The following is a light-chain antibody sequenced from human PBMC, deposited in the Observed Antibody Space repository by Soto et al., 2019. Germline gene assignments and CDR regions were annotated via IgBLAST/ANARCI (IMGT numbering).Light chain of an antibody. CDR1: SSDVGGYNY. Sequence: ALTQPRSVSGSPGQSVTISCTGTSSDVGGYNYVSWYQQHPGKAPKVMIYDVNKRPSGVPDRFSGSKSGNTASLTISGLQAEDEADYYCCSYTSTYALVFGGGTKVTVL. V-gene: IGLV2-11*01. J-gene: IGLJ3*02. CDR3: CSYTSTYALV. CDR2: DVN.